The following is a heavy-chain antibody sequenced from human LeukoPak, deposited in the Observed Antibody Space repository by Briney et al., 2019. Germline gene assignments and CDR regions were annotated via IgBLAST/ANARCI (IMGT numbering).Heavy chain of an antibody. CDR1: GFTFSSYG. CDR3: AKPMEYYDSSGYPLYYFDY. V-gene: IGHV3-33*06. Sequence: GGSLRLPCAASGFTFSSYGMHWVRQAPGKGLEWVAVIWYDGSNKYYADSVKGRFTISRDNSKNTLYLQMNSLRAEDTAVYYCAKPMEYYDSSGYPLYYFDYWGQGTLVTVSS. CDR2: IWYDGSNK. J-gene: IGHJ4*02. D-gene: IGHD3-22*01.